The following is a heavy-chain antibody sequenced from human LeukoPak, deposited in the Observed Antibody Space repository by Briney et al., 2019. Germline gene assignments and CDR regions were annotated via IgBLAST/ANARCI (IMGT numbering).Heavy chain of an antibody. V-gene: IGHV4-59*12. CDR1: GGSISSYY. Sequence: PSETLSLTCTVSGGSISSYYWSWIRQPPGKGLEWIGYIYYSGSTNYNPSLKSRVTISVDTSKNQFSLKLSSVTAADTAVYYCARDKTYYYGSGSYTTPIDYWGQGTLVTVSS. CDR3: ARDKTYYYGSGSYTTPIDY. D-gene: IGHD3-10*01. CDR2: IYYSGST. J-gene: IGHJ4*02.